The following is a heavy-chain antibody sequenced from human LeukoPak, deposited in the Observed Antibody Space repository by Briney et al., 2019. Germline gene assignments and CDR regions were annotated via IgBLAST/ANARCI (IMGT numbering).Heavy chain of an antibody. CDR3: ARADCSSTSCYELDY. CDR1: GFTFCDYY. Sequence: KAGGSLRLPCAGSGFTFCDYYMSWIRQAPGKGLEWVSYISSSDTTIYYADSVKGRFTISRDNAQNSLYLQMNTLRADDTAVYYCARADCSSTSCYELDYWGQGTLVTVSS. J-gene: IGHJ4*02. V-gene: IGHV3-11*04. CDR2: ISSSDTTI. D-gene: IGHD2-2*01.